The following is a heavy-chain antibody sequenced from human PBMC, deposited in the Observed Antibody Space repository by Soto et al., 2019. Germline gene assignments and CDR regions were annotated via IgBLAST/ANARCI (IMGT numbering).Heavy chain of an antibody. CDR3: VRDPRNIGFDP. J-gene: IGHJ5*02. D-gene: IGHD3-16*02. V-gene: IGHV4-34*01. CDR1: GGSFSGYY. CDR2: INHSGST. Sequence: SXTLSLTCAVYGGSFSGYYWSWIRQPPGKGLEWIGEINHSGSTNYNPSLKSRVTISVDTSKNQFSLKLSSVTAADTAVYYCVRDPRNIGFDPWGQGTLVTVSS.